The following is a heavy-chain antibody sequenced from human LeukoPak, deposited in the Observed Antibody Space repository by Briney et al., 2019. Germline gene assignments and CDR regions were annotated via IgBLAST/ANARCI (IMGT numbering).Heavy chain of an antibody. D-gene: IGHD6-19*01. Sequence: PGGSLRLSCAASGFTFSSYSMNWVRQAPGKGLEWVSSISSSSSYIYYADSVKGRFTISRDNAKNSLYLQMNSLRAEDTAVYYCARGPYSSGWYYFDYWGQGTLVTVSS. CDR2: ISSSSSYI. CDR3: ARGPYSSGWYYFDY. CDR1: GFTFSSYS. J-gene: IGHJ4*02. V-gene: IGHV3-21*01.